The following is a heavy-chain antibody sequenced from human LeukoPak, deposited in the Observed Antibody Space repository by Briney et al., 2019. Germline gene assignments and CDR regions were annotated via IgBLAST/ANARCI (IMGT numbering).Heavy chain of an antibody. CDR1: RFTFSTYW. CDR2: INSDGSST. D-gene: IGHD1-26*01. CDR3: ARGYSGSYDFRHGGVDY. J-gene: IGHJ4*02. Sequence: GGSLRLSCAASRFTFSTYWMHWVRQAPGKGLVWVSRINSDGSSTGYADSVKGRFTISRDNAKNTLYLQMNSLRAEDTALYYCARGYSGSYDFRHGGVDYWGQGTLVTVSS. V-gene: IGHV3-74*01.